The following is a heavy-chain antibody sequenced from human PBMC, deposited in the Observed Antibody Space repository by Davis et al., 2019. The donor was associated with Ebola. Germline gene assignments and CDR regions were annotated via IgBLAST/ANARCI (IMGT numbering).Heavy chain of an antibody. CDR2: MNPNSGNT. CDR3: ARAVRYSVIVTRTSRKYYFDY. V-gene: IGHV1-8*01. CDR1: GYTFTSYD. J-gene: IGHJ4*02. Sequence: ASVKVSCKASGYTFTSYDINWVRQATGQGLEWMGWMNPNSGNTGYAQKFQGRVTMTRNTSISTAYMELSSLRSDDTAVYYCARAVRYSVIVTRTSRKYYFDYWGQGTLVTVSS. D-gene: IGHD2/OR15-2a*01.